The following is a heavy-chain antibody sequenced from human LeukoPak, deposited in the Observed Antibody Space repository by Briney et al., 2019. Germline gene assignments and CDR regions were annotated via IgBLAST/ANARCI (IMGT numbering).Heavy chain of an antibody. CDR2: IKQDGSEK. J-gene: IGHJ3*02. CDR1: GFTFSSYG. Sequence: GGSLRLSCAASGFTFSSYGMHWVRQAPGKGLEWVANIKQDGSEKYYVDSVKGRFTISRDNAKNSLYLQMNSLRAEDTAVYYCARDPGYCSGGSCYLFAFDIWGQGTMVTVSS. V-gene: IGHV3-7*01. CDR3: ARDPGYCSGGSCYLFAFDI. D-gene: IGHD2-15*01.